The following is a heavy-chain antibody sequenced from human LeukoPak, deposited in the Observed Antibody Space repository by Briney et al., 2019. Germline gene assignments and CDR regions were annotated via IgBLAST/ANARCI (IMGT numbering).Heavy chain of an antibody. D-gene: IGHD3-10*01. CDR2: IYHSGST. CDR1: GGSISSSSYY. V-gene: IGHV4-39*07. J-gene: IGHJ4*02. Sequence: SETLSLTCTVSGGSISSSSYYWGWVRQPPGKGLEWIGEIYHSGSTNYNPSLKSRVTISVDKSKNQFSLKLSSVTAADTAVYYCARVYGTLWFGEGNFDYWGQGTLVTVSS. CDR3: ARVYGTLWFGEGNFDY.